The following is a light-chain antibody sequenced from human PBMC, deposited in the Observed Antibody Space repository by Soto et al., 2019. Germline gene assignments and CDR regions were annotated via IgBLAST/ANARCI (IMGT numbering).Light chain of an antibody. CDR1: RSAGGYYKY. V-gene: IGLV2-14*01. Sequence: QSPLPQPASLPGSPGQLHTIPCPGTRSAGGYYKYASRCPPHPGNSPKLMLSEVSNRPSGVSSRFSGSKSGNTASLTISGLQADDEADYYCNSYTSSSTHVFGTGTKSPS. CDR3: NSYTSSSTHV. CDR2: EVS. J-gene: IGLJ1*01.